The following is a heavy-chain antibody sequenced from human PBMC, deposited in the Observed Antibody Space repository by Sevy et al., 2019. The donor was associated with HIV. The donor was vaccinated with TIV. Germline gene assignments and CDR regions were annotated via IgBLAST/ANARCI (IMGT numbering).Heavy chain of an antibody. CDR3: VRGADYYDSSGANFDY. D-gene: IGHD3-22*01. CDR1: GFTFSKYG. Sequence: GGSLRLSCAASGFTFSKYGMHWVRQAPGKGLEWVALIWYDGSNKYYADSVKGRFTISRENSKNTLYLQMNSLRAEDRAVYYCVRGADYYDSSGANFDYWGQGTLVTVSS. J-gene: IGHJ4*02. V-gene: IGHV3-33*01. CDR2: IWYDGSNK.